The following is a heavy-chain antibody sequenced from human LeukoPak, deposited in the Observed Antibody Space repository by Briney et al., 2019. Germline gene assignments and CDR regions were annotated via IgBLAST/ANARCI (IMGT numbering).Heavy chain of an antibody. CDR3: ARVGRRAAAVY. J-gene: IGHJ4*02. D-gene: IGHD6-13*01. CDR2: INHSGST. CDR1: GGSFSGYY. V-gene: IGHV4-34*01. Sequence: SETLSLTCAVYGGSFSGYYWSWIRQPPGKGLEWIGEINHSGSTNYNPSPKSRVTISVDTSKNQFSLKLSSVTAADTAVYYCARVGRRAAAVYWGQGTLVTVSS.